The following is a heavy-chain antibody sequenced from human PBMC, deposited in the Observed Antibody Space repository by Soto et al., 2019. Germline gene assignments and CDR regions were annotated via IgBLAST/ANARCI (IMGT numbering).Heavy chain of an antibody. J-gene: IGHJ4*02. V-gene: IGHV1-18*01. D-gene: IGHD1-7*01. CDR2: ISAYNGNI. CDR1: GYTFTSYG. Sequence: QVQLVQSGAEVKKPGASVKVSCKASGYTFTSYGISWVRQAPGQGLEWMGWISAYNGNINYAQKLPGRVTMTTETSTRTDYMELRSLRSDDAAVYYCARDPRQIGVELPIDYWGQGPLVTVSS. CDR3: ARDPRQIGVELPIDY.